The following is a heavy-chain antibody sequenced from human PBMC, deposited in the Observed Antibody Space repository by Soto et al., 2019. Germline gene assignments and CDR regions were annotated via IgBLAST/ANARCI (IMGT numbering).Heavy chain of an antibody. CDR3: VRITTPAFYYYNYGMDV. J-gene: IGHJ6*02. Sequence: GGSLRLSCAASGFTFNSYGMHWVRQAPGKGLEWVAFISYDGSNKYNPESVKGRFTISRDSSKNTVYLQMNSLMVEDNAVYYGVRITTPAFYYYNYGMDVWGQGTSVTVSS. V-gene: IGHV3-30*03. CDR2: ISYDGSNK. D-gene: IGHD3-16*01. CDR1: GFTFNSYG.